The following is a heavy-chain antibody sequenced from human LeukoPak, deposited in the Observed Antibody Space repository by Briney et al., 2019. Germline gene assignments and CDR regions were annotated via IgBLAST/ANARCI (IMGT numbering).Heavy chain of an antibody. D-gene: IGHD3-22*01. CDR2: ISANNGYT. CDR1: GYSFSSFG. J-gene: IGHJ4*02. Sequence: ASVKVSCKASGYSFSSFGISWLRQAPGQGLEWMGWISANNGYTKYAQKFQGRVTMTTDTSTSTAYMELRSLRSDDTAVYYCARGGYTSGHSFDYWGQGTLVTVSS. V-gene: IGHV1-18*01. CDR3: ARGGYTSGHSFDY.